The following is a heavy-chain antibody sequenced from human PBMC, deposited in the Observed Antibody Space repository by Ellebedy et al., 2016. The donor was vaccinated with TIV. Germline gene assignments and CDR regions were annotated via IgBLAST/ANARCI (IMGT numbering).Heavy chain of an antibody. CDR2: IKQDGSEN. V-gene: IGHV3-7*03. D-gene: IGHD2-2*01. CDR1: GFTFTTYW. Sequence: PGGSLRLSCAASGFTFTTYWMTWVRQAPGKGLEWVANIKQDGSENYYVDSVKGRFTISRDNANSLVYLQRNSLAAEDTAVYYCARGRDCSSSSRGFLDYWGQGTLITVSS. CDR3: ARGRDCSSSSRGFLDY. J-gene: IGHJ4*02.